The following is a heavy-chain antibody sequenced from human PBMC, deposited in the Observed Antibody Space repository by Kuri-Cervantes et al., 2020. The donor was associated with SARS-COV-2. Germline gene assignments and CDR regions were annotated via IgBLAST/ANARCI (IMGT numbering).Heavy chain of an antibody. CDR2: ISGSGGST. CDR1: GFTFSKYW. J-gene: IGHJ5*02. Sequence: GGSLRLSCAASGFTFSKYWMSWVRQAPGKGLEWVSAISGSGGSTYYADSVKGRFTISRDNSKNTLYLQMNSLRAEDTAVYYCAKLGFRGWFDPWGQGTPVTVSS. CDR3: AKLGFRGWFDP. D-gene: IGHD1-26*01. V-gene: IGHV3-23*01.